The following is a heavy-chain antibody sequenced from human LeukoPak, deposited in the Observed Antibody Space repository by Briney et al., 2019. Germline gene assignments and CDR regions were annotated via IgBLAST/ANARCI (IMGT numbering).Heavy chain of an antibody. CDR2: INSDESST. CDR1: GFTSSSYW. CDR3: AGGRGSYGWFDP. Sequence: GGSLRLSCAASGFTSSSYWMHWVRQAPGKGLVWVSRINSDESSTDYADSVKGRFTISRDNAKNTLYLQMNSLRAEDTAVYYCAGGRGSYGWFDPWGQGTLVTVSS. J-gene: IGHJ5*02. D-gene: IGHD3-10*01. V-gene: IGHV3-74*01.